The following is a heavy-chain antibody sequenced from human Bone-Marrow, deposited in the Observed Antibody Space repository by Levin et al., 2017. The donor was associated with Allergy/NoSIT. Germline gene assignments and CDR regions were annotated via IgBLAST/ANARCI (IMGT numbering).Heavy chain of an antibody. Sequence: MTSETLSLTCTVFGGSISSFYWSWIRQPPGKGLEWIGYVYDSGSTTYNPSLKSRVSISVDTSKNHLSLRLRSVTAADTAVYYCARVGASGHYGSDIWGQGTMVTVSS. J-gene: IGHJ3*02. CDR3: ARVGASGHYGSDI. CDR2: VYDSGST. V-gene: IGHV4-59*01. CDR1: GGSISSFY. D-gene: IGHD1-26*01.